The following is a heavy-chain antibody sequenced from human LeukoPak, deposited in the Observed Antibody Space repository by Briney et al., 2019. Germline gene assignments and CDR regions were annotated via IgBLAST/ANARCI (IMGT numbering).Heavy chain of an antibody. CDR2: IRYDGSNK. CDR1: GFTFSSYG. Sequence: GGSLRLSCAASGFTFSSYGMHWVRQAPGKGLEWVAFIRYDGSNKYYADSVKGRFTISRDNSKNTLYLQMNSLRAEDTAVYYCAKDSRHVLRYFDWLAETYHYYYMDVWGKGTTVTISS. CDR3: AKDSRHVLRYFDWLAETYHYYYMDV. J-gene: IGHJ6*03. V-gene: IGHV3-30*02. D-gene: IGHD3-9*01.